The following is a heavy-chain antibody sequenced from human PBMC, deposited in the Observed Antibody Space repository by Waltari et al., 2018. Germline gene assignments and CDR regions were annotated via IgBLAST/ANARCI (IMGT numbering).Heavy chain of an antibody. V-gene: IGHV1-2*02. CDR1: GYTFSGHN. CDR2: INPNSGGT. J-gene: IGHJ5*02. Sequence: QVLLVQSGAEVKKPGASVKVSCKASGYTFSGHNMHWVRQAPGQGLEWMGWINPNSGGTNYAQKFQGRVTMTRDTSISTAYMELSSLRSDDTAVYYCASGGCSGGICYSNWFDPWGQGTLVTVSS. D-gene: IGHD2-15*01. CDR3: ASGGCSGGICYSNWFDP.